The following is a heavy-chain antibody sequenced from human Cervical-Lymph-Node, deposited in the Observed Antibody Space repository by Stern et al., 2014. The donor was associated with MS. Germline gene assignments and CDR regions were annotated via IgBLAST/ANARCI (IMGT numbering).Heavy chain of an antibody. CDR2: NYQSWTT. V-gene: IGHV4-59*02. CDR3: ARAPPSGSYDGSFDF. D-gene: IGHD1-26*01. J-gene: IGHJ4*02. CDR1: GASVRRNY. Sequence: QLQESSPGLVRPSETLSLACTVSGASVRRNYWSWILQPPGKGLEWIGSNYQSWTTTYNPSIKSRVIISIDKSKNQLSLNLTSVTAADTAVYYCARAPPSGSYDGSFDFWGQGTLVAVSS.